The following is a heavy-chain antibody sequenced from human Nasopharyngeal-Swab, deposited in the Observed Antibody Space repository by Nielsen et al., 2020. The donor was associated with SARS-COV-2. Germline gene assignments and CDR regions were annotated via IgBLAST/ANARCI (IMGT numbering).Heavy chain of an antibody. J-gene: IGHJ4*02. V-gene: IGHV3-64D*08. CDR2: IFGLGDEK. D-gene: IGHD5-24*01. Sequence: GESLKISCSASGFTFSNYGMHWVRQAPGKGLEFVSAIFGLGDEKYYAESVGGRFTISRDNSRATVYLQMSTLRPEDTAVYYCVRDGLNYDYWGQGTQVIVSS. CDR3: VRDGLNYDY. CDR1: GFTFSNYG.